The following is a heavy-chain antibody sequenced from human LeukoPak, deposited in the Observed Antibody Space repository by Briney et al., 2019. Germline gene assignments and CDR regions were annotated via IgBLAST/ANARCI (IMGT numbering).Heavy chain of an antibody. J-gene: IGHJ1*01. Sequence: GGSLRLSCAAPGFTFSTYAMHWVRQAPGKGLEWVALISYDGSNENYADFVKGRCTISRDNSKNTLYLQMNSLRVEDTAVYYCAQQVGYCSSGSCYLTYWGQGTLVTVSS. CDR2: ISYDGSNE. CDR3: AQQVGYCSSGSCYLTY. CDR1: GFTFSTYA. D-gene: IGHD2-15*01. V-gene: IGHV3-30-3*01.